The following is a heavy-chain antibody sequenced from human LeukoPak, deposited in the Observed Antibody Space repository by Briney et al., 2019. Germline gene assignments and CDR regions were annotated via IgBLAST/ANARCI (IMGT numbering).Heavy chain of an antibody. V-gene: IGHV1-24*01. CDR1: GYALTELS. CDR2: FDPEDGET. D-gene: IGHD3-22*01. Sequence: GASVKVSCKVSGYALTELSMHWVRQAPGKGLEWMGGFDPEDGETIYAQKFQGRVTMTEDTSTDTAYMELSSLRSEDTAVYYCATGGYYDSKCFDYWGQGTLVTVSS. J-gene: IGHJ4*02. CDR3: ATGGYYDSKCFDY.